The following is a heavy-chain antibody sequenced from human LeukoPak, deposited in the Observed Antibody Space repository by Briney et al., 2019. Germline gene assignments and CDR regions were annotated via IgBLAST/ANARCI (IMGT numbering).Heavy chain of an antibody. CDR3: AKDYYGSGSYPYYFDY. V-gene: IGHV3-23*01. J-gene: IGHJ4*02. Sequence: GGSLRLSCAASGFTFSSYAMSWVRQAPGKGLERVSGISGSGGSTYYADSVKGRFTISRDNSKNTLYLQMNSLRAEDTAVYYCAKDYYGSGSYPYYFDYWGQGTLVTVSS. D-gene: IGHD3-10*01. CDR1: GFTFSSYA. CDR2: ISGSGGST.